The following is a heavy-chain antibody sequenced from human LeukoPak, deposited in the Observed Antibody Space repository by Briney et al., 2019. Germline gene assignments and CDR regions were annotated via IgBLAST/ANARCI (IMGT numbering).Heavy chain of an antibody. CDR1: GFTFSSYW. D-gene: IGHD3-22*01. Sequence: GGSLRLSCAASGFTFSSYWMSWVRQAPGKGLEWVANIKQDGSEKYYVDSVKGRFTISRDNAKNSLYLQMNSPSAEETAVYYCSRDAAQGPDSSGYYSDYWGQGTLVTVSS. V-gene: IGHV3-7*01. CDR2: IKQDGSEK. CDR3: SRDAAQGPDSSGYYSDY. J-gene: IGHJ4*02.